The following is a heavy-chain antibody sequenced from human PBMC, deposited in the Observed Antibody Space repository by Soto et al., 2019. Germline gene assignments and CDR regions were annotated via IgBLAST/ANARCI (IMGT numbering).Heavy chain of an antibody. Sequence: SETLSLTCTVSGGSISSSSYYWGWIRQPPGKGLEWIGSIYYSGSTYYNPSLKSRVTISVDTSKNQFSLKLSSVTAADTAVYYCARPLADCSGGSCYSGGYYYMDVWGKGTTVTVSS. D-gene: IGHD2-15*01. CDR2: IYYSGST. CDR1: GGSISSSSYY. J-gene: IGHJ6*03. V-gene: IGHV4-39*01. CDR3: ARPLADCSGGSCYSGGYYYMDV.